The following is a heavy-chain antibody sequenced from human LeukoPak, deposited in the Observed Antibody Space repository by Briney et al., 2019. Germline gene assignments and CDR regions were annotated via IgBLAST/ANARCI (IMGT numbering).Heavy chain of an antibody. J-gene: IGHJ4*02. CDR3: ATYYDFWSSFDY. Sequence: GGSLRLSCAASGFTFSSYIMNWVRQAPGKGLEWVSSISSSSSYIYYADSVKGRFTISRDNAKNSLYLQMNSLRAEDTAVYCCATYYDFWSSFDYWGQGTLVTVSS. CDR2: ISSSSSYI. V-gene: IGHV3-21*01. D-gene: IGHD3-3*01. CDR1: GFTFSSYI.